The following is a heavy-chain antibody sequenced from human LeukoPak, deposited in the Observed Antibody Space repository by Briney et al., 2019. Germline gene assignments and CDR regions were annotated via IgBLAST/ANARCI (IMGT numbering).Heavy chain of an antibody. V-gene: IGHV1-69*13. J-gene: IGHJ4*02. D-gene: IGHD5-12*01. CDR2: IIPIFGTA. CDR3: ARDRDSGYDLGFDY. Sequence: SVKVSCKASGYTFTSYGISWVRQAPGQGLEWMGGIIPIFGTANYAQKFQGRVTITADESTSTAYMELSSLRSEDTAVYYCARDRDSGYDLGFDYWGQGTLVTVSS. CDR1: GYTFTSYG.